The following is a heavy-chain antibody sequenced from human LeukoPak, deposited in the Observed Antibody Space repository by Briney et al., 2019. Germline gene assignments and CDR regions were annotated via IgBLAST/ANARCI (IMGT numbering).Heavy chain of an antibody. J-gene: IGHJ4*02. CDR1: GGSISSDDYS. V-gene: IGHV4-30-4*01. Sequence: SQTLSLTCTVSGGSISSDDYSWSWIRQAPGKGLEWIGHIYYSGTTSYNPSLKSRVTISVDTSKNHFSLKLSSVTDADAAVYYCARDSPARGYSYGPDYWGQGTLVTVSS. CDR2: IYYSGTT. D-gene: IGHD5-18*01. CDR3: ARDSPARGYSYGPDY.